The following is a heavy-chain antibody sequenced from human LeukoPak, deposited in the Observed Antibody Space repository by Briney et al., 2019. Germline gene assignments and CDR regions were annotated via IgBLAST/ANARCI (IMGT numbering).Heavy chain of an antibody. D-gene: IGHD1-26*01. V-gene: IGHV4-39*01. Sequence: SETLSLTCAVSGGSITTTNFDWAWIRQPPGQGLEWIATISSSGKSYYNPYLMSRVTVSVDTSKNQFSLDVASVTATDTGLFYCARFKGGTGFDYWGRGILVIVS. CDR3: ARFKGGTGFDY. J-gene: IGHJ4*02. CDR2: ISSSGKS. CDR1: GGSITTTNFD.